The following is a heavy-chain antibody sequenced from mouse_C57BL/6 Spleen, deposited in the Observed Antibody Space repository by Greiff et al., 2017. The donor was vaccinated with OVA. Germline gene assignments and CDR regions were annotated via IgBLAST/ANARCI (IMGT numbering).Heavy chain of an antibody. D-gene: IGHD1-1*01. V-gene: IGHV1-69*01. Sequence: QVQLQQPGAELVMPGASVKLSCKASGYTFTSYWMPWVKQRPGQGLEWIGEIDPSDSYTNYNQKFKGKSTLTVDKSSSTAYMQLSSLTSEDSAVYYCARDYYGSSPWFAYWGKGTLVTVSA. CDR3: ARDYYGSSPWFAY. CDR2: IDPSDSYT. CDR1: GYTFTSYW. J-gene: IGHJ3*01.